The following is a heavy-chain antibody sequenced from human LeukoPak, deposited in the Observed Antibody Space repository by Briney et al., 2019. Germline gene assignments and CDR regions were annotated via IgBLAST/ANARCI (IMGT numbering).Heavy chain of an antibody. J-gene: IGHJ6*02. CDR2: ISYDGSNK. CDR3: ARDLTYSSSWYYYYYGMDV. CDR1: GLTFSSYA. Sequence: PGRSLRLSCAASGLTFSSYAMHWVRQAPGKGLEWVAVISYDGSNKYYADSVKGRFTISRDNSKNTLYLQMNSLRAEDTAVYYCARDLTYSSSWYYYYYGMDVWGQGTTVTVSS. D-gene: IGHD6-13*01. V-gene: IGHV3-30*04.